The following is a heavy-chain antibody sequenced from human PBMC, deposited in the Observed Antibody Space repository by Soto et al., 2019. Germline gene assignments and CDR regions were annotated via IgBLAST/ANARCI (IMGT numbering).Heavy chain of an antibody. J-gene: IGHJ4*02. CDR2: IRGSGGIT. V-gene: IGHV3-23*01. CDR3: AKDLWEPSYYFDY. D-gene: IGHD1-26*01. Sequence: EVQLLESGGGLVQPGGSLRLSCAASGFTFSAYAMSWVRQAPGKGLEWVSGIRGSGGITQYADSVKGRFTISRDNSKNTLYLQMNSLRAEDTAVYFCAKDLWEPSYYFDYWGQGSLVTVSS. CDR1: GFTFSAYA.